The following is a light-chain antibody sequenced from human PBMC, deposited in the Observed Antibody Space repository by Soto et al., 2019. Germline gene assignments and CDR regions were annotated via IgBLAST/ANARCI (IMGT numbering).Light chain of an antibody. CDR1: QSISKY. CDR3: QQSYRTPYT. Sequence: DIQMTQSPSSLSASVGDRVTSTCRASQSISKYLNWYQQKPGKAPSLLMYAVSSLQGGVPPRFSGSASGTNFSLTIAGLQREDFATYHCQQSYRTPYTFGQGTKLEIK. J-gene: IGKJ2*01. CDR2: AVS. V-gene: IGKV1-39*01.